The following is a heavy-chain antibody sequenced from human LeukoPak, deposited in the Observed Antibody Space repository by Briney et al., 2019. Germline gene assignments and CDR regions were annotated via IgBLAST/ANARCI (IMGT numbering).Heavy chain of an antibody. CDR2: ISSSGST. Sequence: SETLSLTCTVSDDPITSPNYYWSWIRQPAGKGLEWIGRISSSGSTNYNPSLKSRVTISVDTSKNQFSLKLSSVTAADTAVYYCARETSQKGAHYMDVWGKGTTVTISS. D-gene: IGHD3-16*01. CDR1: DDPITSPNYY. J-gene: IGHJ6*03. V-gene: IGHV4-61*02. CDR3: ARETSQKGAHYMDV.